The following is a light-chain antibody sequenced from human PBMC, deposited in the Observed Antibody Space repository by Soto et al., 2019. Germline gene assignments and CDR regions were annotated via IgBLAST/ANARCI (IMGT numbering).Light chain of an antibody. V-gene: IGKV3-15*01. CDR3: QQYNNWPLT. CDR2: GAS. CDR1: QSVSSN. J-gene: IGKJ4*01. Sequence: EIVMTQSPASLSVSPGERPTLSCRASQSVSSNLAWYQQKRGLPPRLLIFGASTRATGIPARCSGSGSGTEFTLTISSLQSEDFAVYYWQQYNNWPLTFGGGTKVEIK.